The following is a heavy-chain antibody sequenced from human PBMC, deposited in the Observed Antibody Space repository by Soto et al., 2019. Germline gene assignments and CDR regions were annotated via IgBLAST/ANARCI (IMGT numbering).Heavy chain of an antibody. CDR3: VRSVKSGVGVSYFDL. Sequence: EVQLVESGGGLVKPAGSLRLSCAASGFTFSGYTMNWVRQAPGEGMGWVSSTSGSSGCIYYTASVKRRFTISRETARNALSLQMTSLSAEDTAVYYCVRSVKSGVGVSYFDLWGQGALVSVSS. D-gene: IGHD3-10*01. J-gene: IGHJ4*02. V-gene: IGHV3-21*01. CDR1: GFTFSGYT. CDR2: TSGSSGCI.